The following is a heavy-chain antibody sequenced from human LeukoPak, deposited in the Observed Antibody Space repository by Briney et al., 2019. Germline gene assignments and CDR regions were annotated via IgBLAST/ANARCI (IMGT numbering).Heavy chain of an antibody. CDR1: GFTFSTYG. CDR2: IRYDGSKK. CDR3: ARDYYDFWSGQTYYYYYMDV. Sequence: GGSLRLSCAASGFTFSTYGMHWVRQAPGKGPEWVAFIRYDGSKKYYADSVKGRFTISRDESKNTVYLQMKSLRAEDTSVYYCARDYYDFWSGQTYYYYYMDVWGKGTTVTVSS. J-gene: IGHJ6*03. D-gene: IGHD3-3*01. V-gene: IGHV3-30*02.